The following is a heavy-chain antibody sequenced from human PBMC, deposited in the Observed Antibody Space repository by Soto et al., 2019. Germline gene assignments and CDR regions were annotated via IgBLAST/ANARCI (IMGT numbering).Heavy chain of an antibody. V-gene: IGHV3-30*02. Sequence: PGGSLRLSCAASGFTFSSYGMHWVRQAPGKGLEWVAVIWYDGSNKYYADSVKGRFTISRDNSKNTLYLQMNSLRAEDTAVYYCAKVRKYVDTAMAPWGMDVWGQGTTVTVSS. CDR2: IWYDGSNK. CDR1: GFTFSSYG. CDR3: AKVRKYVDTAMAPWGMDV. J-gene: IGHJ6*02. D-gene: IGHD5-18*01.